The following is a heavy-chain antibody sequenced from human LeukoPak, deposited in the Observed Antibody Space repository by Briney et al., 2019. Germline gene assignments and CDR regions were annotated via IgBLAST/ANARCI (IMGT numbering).Heavy chain of an antibody. V-gene: IGHV3-23*01. CDR2: ISGSGGST. Sequence: TGGSLRLSCAASGFTFSSYAMSWVRQAPGKGLEWVSAISGSGGSTYYADSVKGRFTISRDNSKNTLYLQMNSLRAEGTAVYYCAKYKDVVVVPAGYYYYYMDVWGKGTTVTVSS. D-gene: IGHD2-2*01. J-gene: IGHJ6*03. CDR1: GFTFSSYA. CDR3: AKYKDVVVVPAGYYYYYMDV.